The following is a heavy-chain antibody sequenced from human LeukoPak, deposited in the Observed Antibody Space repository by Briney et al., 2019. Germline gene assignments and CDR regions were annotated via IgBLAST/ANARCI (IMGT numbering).Heavy chain of an antibody. Sequence: GRSLRLSCAASGFTFSSYAMHWVRQAPGKGLEWLAVISYDGRNNYYAGSAKGRFTISRDNSKNTLYLQMSSLRADDTAVYYCTRDWARRVYNNYGMDVWGLGTTVTVSS. CDR2: ISYDGRNN. V-gene: IGHV3-30*04. D-gene: IGHD5-24*01. CDR3: TRDWARRVYNNYGMDV. CDR1: GFTFSSYA. J-gene: IGHJ6*02.